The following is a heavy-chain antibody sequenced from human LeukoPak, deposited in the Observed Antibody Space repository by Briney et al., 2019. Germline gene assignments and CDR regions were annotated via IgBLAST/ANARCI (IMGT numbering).Heavy chain of an antibody. D-gene: IGHD5-12*01. V-gene: IGHV3-23*01. Sequence: GGSLRLSCVASGFAFNTYVMSWVRQAPGKGLEWVAAINGGGSNTYYADSVKGRFTISRDNAKNSLYLQMNSLRAEDTAMYYCATGRYSGTTYYFDYWGQGTLVTVSS. J-gene: IGHJ4*02. CDR1: GFAFNTYV. CDR2: INGGGSNT. CDR3: ATGRYSGTTYYFDY.